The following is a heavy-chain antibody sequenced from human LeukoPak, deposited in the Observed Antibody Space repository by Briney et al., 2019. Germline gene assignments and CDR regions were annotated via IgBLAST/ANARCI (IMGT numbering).Heavy chain of an antibody. J-gene: IGHJ3*02. CDR1: GYSISSGYY. CDR3: ARVASSGYYYSAFDI. D-gene: IGHD3-22*01. V-gene: IGHV4-38-2*02. Sequence: KPSETLSLTCTVSGYSISSGYYWGWIRQPPGKGLEWIGYIYYSGSTNYNPSLKSRVTISVDTSKNQFSLKLSSVTAADTAAYYCARVASSGYYYSAFDIWGQGTMVTVSS. CDR2: IYYSGST.